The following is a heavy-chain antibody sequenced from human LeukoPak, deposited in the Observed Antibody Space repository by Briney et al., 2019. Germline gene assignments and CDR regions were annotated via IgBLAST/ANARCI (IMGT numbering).Heavy chain of an antibody. CDR1: GGSISSYY. J-gene: IGHJ6*03. D-gene: IGHD3-10*01. Sequence: SETLSLTCTVSGGSISSYYWSWIRQPPGKGLEWIGYIYYSGSTNYNPSLKSRVTISVDTSKNQLSLKLSSVTAADTAVYYCARRSIGWFGELLSSPSDYYYYYYMDVWGKGTTVTISS. CDR3: ARRSIGWFGELLSSPSDYYYYYYMDV. CDR2: IYYSGST. V-gene: IGHV4-59*12.